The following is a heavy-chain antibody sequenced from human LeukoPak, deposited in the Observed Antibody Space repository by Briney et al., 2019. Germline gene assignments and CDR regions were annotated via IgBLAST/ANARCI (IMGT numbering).Heavy chain of an antibody. CDR2: ISSSGSTI. J-gene: IGHJ3*02. D-gene: IGHD1-7*01. Sequence: GGSLRLSCAASGFTFSDYYMSWIRQAPGKGLEWVSYISSSGSTIYYADSVKGRFTISRDNAKNSLYLQMNSLRAEDTAVYYCARDMVADWNYVDASDIWGQGTMVTVSS. CDR1: GFTFSDYY. CDR3: ARDMVADWNYVDASDI. V-gene: IGHV3-11*04.